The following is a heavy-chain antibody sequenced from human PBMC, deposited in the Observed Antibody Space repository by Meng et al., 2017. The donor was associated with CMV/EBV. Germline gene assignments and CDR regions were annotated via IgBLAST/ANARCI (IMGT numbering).Heavy chain of an antibody. CDR1: SGSLRSGDSH. J-gene: IGHJ5*02. CDR3: ATLGILLWFGFDP. D-gene: IGHD3-10*01. V-gene: IGHV4-30-4*08. Sequence: HVPLPWTGPGLVTPSQTLSLPFIVSSGSLRSGDSHWSWIRQPPGKGLEWIGYIYYSGSTYYTPSLKSRVTMSVDTSKNQFSLKLSSVTAADTAVYYCATLGILLWFGFDPWGQGTLVTVSS. CDR2: IYYSGST.